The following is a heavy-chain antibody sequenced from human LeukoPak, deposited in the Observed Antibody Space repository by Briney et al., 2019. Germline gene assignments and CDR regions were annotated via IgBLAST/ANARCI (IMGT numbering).Heavy chain of an antibody. CDR3: AKDGRQRKTYFYVSGSANAFDV. J-gene: IGHJ3*01. Sequence: PGGSLRLSCAASGFTFSSYEMNWVRQAPGKGLEWVSYISSSGSTIYYADSVKGRFTISRDTSKNTLYLQMNSLRAEDTAVYYCAKDGRQRKTYFYVSGSANAFDVWGQGTMATVSS. CDR2: ISSSGSTI. CDR1: GFTFSSYE. D-gene: IGHD3-10*01. V-gene: IGHV3-48*03.